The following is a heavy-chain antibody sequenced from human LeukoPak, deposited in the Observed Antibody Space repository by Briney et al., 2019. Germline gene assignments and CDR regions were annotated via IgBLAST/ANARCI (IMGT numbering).Heavy chain of an antibody. CDR1: GFTFSSYE. CDR2: ISSSGTTI. J-gene: IGHJ6*04. Sequence: GGSLRLSCAASGFTFSSYEMNWVRQAPGKGLGWVSYISSSGTTIYYADSVKGRFTISRDNAKNSLYLQMNSLRAEDTAVYYCAELGITMIGGVWGKGTTVTISS. V-gene: IGHV3-48*03. CDR3: AELGITMIGGV. D-gene: IGHD3-10*02.